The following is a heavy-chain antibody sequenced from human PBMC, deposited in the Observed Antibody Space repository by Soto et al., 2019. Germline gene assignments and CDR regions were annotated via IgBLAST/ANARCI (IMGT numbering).Heavy chain of an antibody. Sequence: PSDTLSLTCTVSGGSISSRSYYWGWIRQPPGKGLEWIASIYYSGSTYYNPSLKSRVTISVDTSKNQFSLKLNSVTAADTAVYYCARLSSDYGDYYFDYWGQGTLVTVSS. D-gene: IGHD4-17*01. V-gene: IGHV4-39*01. CDR2: IYYSGST. J-gene: IGHJ4*02. CDR3: ARLSSDYGDYYFDY. CDR1: GGSISSRSYY.